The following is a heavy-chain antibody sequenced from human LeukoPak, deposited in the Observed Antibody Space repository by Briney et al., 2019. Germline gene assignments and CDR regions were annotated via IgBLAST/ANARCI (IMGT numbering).Heavy chain of an antibody. V-gene: IGHV1-46*01. CDR1: GYTFTSYY. D-gene: IGHD6-13*01. J-gene: IGHJ4*02. CDR3: ARGRYSSSWYGIVQRTYYFDY. Sequence: ASVKVSCKASGYTFTSYYMHWVRQAPGQGLEWMGIINPSGGSTSYAQKFQGRVTMTRDTSKNQFSLKLSSVTAADTAVYYCARGRYSSSWYGIVQRTYYFDYWGQGTLVTVSS. CDR2: INPSGGST.